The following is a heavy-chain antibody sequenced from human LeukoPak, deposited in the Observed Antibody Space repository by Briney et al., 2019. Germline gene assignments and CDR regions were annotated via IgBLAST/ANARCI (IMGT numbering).Heavy chain of an antibody. D-gene: IGHD6-13*01. J-gene: IGHJ6*04. CDR3: ARVGSWFNGMDV. CDR2: IRYDGSNK. V-gene: IGHV3-30*02. Sequence: GGSLRLSCAASGFTFSSYGMHWVRQAPGKGLEWVAFIRYDGSNKYYADSVKGRFTISRDNSKNTLYLQMNSLRAEDTAVYYCARVGSWFNGMDVWGKGTTVTVSS. CDR1: GFTFSSYG.